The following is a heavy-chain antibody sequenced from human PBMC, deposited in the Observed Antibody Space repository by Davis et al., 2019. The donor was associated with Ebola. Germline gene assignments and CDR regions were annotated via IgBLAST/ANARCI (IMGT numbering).Heavy chain of an antibody. J-gene: IGHJ4*02. CDR3: ARQSLMVYADY. CDR2: IYPGDSDT. D-gene: IGHD2-8*01. V-gene: IGHV5-51*01. CDR1: GYSFTSYW. Sequence: GESLKISCTGSGYSFTSYWIGWVRQMPGKGLERMGIIYPGDSDTRYSPSFQGQVTISADKSISTAYLQWSSLKASDTAMYYCARQSLMVYADYWGQGTLVTVSS.